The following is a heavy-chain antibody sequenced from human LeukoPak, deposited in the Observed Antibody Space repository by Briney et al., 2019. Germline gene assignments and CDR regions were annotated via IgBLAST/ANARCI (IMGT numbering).Heavy chain of an antibody. V-gene: IGHV4-38-2*02. CDR3: ARDPLRYCSSTSCYISTRDAFDI. D-gene: IGHD2-2*02. J-gene: IGHJ3*02. Sequence: SETLSLTCTVSGYSISSGYYWGWIRQPPGKGLEGIGSIYHSGSTYYNPSLKSRVTISVDTSKNQFSLKLSSVTAADTAVYYCARDPLRYCSSTSCYISTRDAFDIWGQGTMVTVSS. CDR1: GYSISSGYY. CDR2: IYHSGST.